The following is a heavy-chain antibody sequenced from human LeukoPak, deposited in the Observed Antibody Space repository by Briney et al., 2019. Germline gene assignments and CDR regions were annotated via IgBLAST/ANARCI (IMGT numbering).Heavy chain of an antibody. J-gene: IGHJ4*02. CDR2: ISSSGSTI. V-gene: IGHV3-48*03. CDR3: ARQPLNRNPSCFDY. Sequence: QSGGSLRLSCAASGFTFSSYEMNWVRQAPGKGLEWVSYISSSGSTIYYADSVKGRFTISRDNAKNSLSLQMNSLRAEDTALYDCARQPLNRNPSCFDYWGQGALVTVSS. CDR1: GFTFSSYE.